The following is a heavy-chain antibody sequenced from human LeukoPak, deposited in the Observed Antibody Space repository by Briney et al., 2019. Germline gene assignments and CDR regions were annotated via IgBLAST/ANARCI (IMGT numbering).Heavy chain of an antibody. D-gene: IGHD1-26*01. CDR3: ARDHVSGSYFGNNWFDP. V-gene: IGHV1-18*01. J-gene: IGHJ5*02. CDR2: ISAYNGNT. CDR1: GYTFTSYG. Sequence: ASVKVSCKASGYTFTSYGISWVRQAPGQGLEWMGWISAYNGNTNYAQKLQGRVTMTTDTSTSTAYMELRSLRSDDTAVYYCARDHVSGSYFGNNWFDPWGQGTLVTVS.